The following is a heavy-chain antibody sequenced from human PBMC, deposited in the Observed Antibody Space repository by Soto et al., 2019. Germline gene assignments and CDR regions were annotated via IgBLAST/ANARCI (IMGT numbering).Heavy chain of an antibody. Sequence: QVQLVQSGAEVKKPGASVKVSCKASGYTFTSYYMHWVRQAPGQGLEWMGIINPSGGSTSYAQKFQDRVTMTRDTSTSTVYMELSSLRSEDTAVYYCARDRRGDYFDYWGQGTLVTVSS. CDR1: GYTFTSYY. J-gene: IGHJ4*02. CDR2: INPSGGST. V-gene: IGHV1-46*01. D-gene: IGHD3-10*01. CDR3: ARDRRGDYFDY.